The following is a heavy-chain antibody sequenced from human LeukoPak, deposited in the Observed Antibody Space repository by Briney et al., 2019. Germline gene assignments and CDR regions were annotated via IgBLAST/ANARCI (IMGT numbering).Heavy chain of an antibody. V-gene: IGHV4-39*02. CDR1: GGSISSGGYY. D-gene: IGHD1-1*01. CDR2: IYSTTAS. CDR3: ARGIWNDYYFDY. J-gene: IGHJ4*02. Sequence: SETLSLTCTVSGGSISSGGYYWSWLRQHPGKGLEWIGSIYSTTASYYNPSLGSRVTVSVDTSKNQLSLELTSVTAADTGVYYCARGIWNDYYFDYWGQRTLVTVSS.